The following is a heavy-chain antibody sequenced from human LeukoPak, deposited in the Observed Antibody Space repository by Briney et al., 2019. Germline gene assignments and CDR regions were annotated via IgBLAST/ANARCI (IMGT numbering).Heavy chain of an antibody. V-gene: IGHV4-59*08. Sequence: PSETLSLTCSVSGGSINSYYWSWIRQSPGEGLEWVGYIYYSGSTNYNPSLKSRFTISVDKSKNQVSLKLSSVTAADTAVYYCARHVWLHRFDYWGQGTLVTVSS. CDR3: ARHVWLHRFDY. CDR1: GGSINSYY. J-gene: IGHJ4*02. CDR2: IYYSGST. D-gene: IGHD3-9*01.